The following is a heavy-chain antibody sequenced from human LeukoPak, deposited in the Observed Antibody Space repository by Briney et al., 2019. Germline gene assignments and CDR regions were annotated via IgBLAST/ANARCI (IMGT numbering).Heavy chain of an antibody. CDR1: GVTVSSNL. J-gene: IGHJ4*02. CDR3: AREYDSGYYFDY. V-gene: IGHV3-53*01. D-gene: IGHD3-22*01. CDR2: IYRGGET. Sequence: PGGSLRLSCAASGVTVSSNLMSWVRQAPGKGLEWVSVIYRGGETYYADSVKGRFTISRDNSKNTLYLQMTSLRVEDTAVYYCAREYDSGYYFDYWGQGTLVTVSS.